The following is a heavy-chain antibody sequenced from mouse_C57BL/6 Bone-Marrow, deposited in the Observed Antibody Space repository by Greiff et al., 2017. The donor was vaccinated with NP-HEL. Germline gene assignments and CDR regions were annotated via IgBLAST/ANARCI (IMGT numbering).Heavy chain of an antibody. J-gene: IGHJ3*01. Sequence: QVQLQQPGAELVMPGASVKLSCKASGYTFTSYWMHWVKQRPGQGLEWIGEIDPSDSYTNYNQKFKGKSTLTVDKSSSTAYMQLSSLTSEDSAVYYCARDGSRAWFAYWGQGTLVTVSA. CDR2: IDPSDSYT. V-gene: IGHV1-69*01. D-gene: IGHD1-1*01. CDR1: GYTFTSYW. CDR3: ARDGSRAWFAY.